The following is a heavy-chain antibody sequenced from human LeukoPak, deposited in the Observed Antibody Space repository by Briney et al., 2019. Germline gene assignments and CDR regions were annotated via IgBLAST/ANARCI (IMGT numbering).Heavy chain of an antibody. V-gene: IGHV1-2*02. CDR2: INPNSGGT. CDR3: AREGVYCSSTSCYNDY. J-gene: IGHJ4*02. CDR1: GYTFTGYY. Sequence: ASVKVSCTASGYTFTGYYMHWVRQAPGQGLEWMGWINPNSGGTNYAQKFQGRVTMTRDTSISTAYMELSRLRSDDTAVYYCAREGVYCSSTSCYNDYWGQGTLVTVSS. D-gene: IGHD2-2*01.